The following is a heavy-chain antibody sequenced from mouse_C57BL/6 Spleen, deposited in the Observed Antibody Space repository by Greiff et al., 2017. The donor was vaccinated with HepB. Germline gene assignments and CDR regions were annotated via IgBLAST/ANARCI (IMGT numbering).Heavy chain of an antibody. Sequence: EVQLVESGGGLVQPGGSMKLSCVASGFTFSNYWMNWVRQSPEKGLEWVAQIRLKSDNYATHYAESVKGRFTISRDDSKSSVYLQMNNLRAEDTGIYYCTVDGYDGDAYWGQGTLVTVSA. CDR1: GFTFSNYW. CDR2: IRLKSDNYAT. CDR3: TVDGYDGDAY. V-gene: IGHV6-3*01. J-gene: IGHJ3*01. D-gene: IGHD2-2*01.